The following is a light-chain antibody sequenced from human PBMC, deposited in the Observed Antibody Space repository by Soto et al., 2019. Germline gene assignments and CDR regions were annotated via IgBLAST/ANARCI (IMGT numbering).Light chain of an antibody. J-gene: IGKJ4*01. CDR2: WAS. V-gene: IGKV4-1*01. CDR1: QSVLYSSNNKNY. CDR3: QQYYSTPLT. Sequence: DIVMTQSPDSLAVSLGERATINCKSSQSVLYSSNNKNYLAWYQQKPGQPPKLLIYWASTRESGVPDRFSGSGSVTDFTLTISSLQAEDVAVYYCQQYYSTPLTFGGGTKVGIK.